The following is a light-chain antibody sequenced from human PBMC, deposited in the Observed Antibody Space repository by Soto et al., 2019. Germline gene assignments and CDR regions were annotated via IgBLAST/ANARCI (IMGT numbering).Light chain of an antibody. Sequence: EIVLTQSPVTLSVSPGERATLSCRASQSVSNFLAWYQQKPGQAPRLLIYDAAKRATGIPARFSGSGSGTDFTLTISRLEPEDSAVYYCQKSGTFGQGTKLEIK. CDR2: DAA. V-gene: IGKV3-11*01. CDR3: QKSGT. CDR1: QSVSNF. J-gene: IGKJ2*01.